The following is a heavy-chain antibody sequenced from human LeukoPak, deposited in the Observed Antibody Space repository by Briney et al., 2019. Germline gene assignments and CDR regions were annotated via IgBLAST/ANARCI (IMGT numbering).Heavy chain of an antibody. CDR2: IYTSVST. D-gene: IGHD1-26*01. CDR3: ARDVGATTSYFDY. V-gene: IGHV4-4*07. Sequence: SETLSLTCTVSDGSISTNYWSWIRQPAGKGPEWIGRIYTSVSTNYNPSLMSRVTISLDTSKKQFSLRLSSVTAADTAVYYCARDVGATTSYFDYWGQGTLVTVSS. CDR1: DGSISTNY. J-gene: IGHJ4*02.